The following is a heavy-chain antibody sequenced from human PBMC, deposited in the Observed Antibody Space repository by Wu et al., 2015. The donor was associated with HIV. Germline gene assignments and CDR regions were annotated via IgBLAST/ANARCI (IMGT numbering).Heavy chain of an antibody. V-gene: IGHV1-2*02. CDR3: ARASTGVIVPASMVWFSWFDT. CDR2: INPDSGDT. CDR1: GDTLTDYY. Sequence: QVHLEQSGAEVRKPGASVKVSCRASGDTLTDYYMHWVRQAPGQGPEWMGLINPDSGDTKYAQKFQGRVTMTRDTSISTAYMELSGLRSDDTAVYYCARASTGVIVPASMVWFSWFDTWGQGTLVTVSP. D-gene: IGHD2-2*01. J-gene: IGHJ5*02.